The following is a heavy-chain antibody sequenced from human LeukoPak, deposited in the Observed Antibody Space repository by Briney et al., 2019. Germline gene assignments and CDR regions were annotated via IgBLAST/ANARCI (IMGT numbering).Heavy chain of an antibody. D-gene: IGHD3-3*01. J-gene: IGHJ4*02. Sequence: PSETLSLTCTVSGGSISGYYWSWIRQPPGKGLEWIGYIYYSGSTNYNPSLKSRVTISVDTSKNQFSLKLSSVTAADTAVYYCARAYEAGSLDYWGQGTLVTVSS. CDR1: GGSISGYY. CDR3: ARAYEAGSLDY. CDR2: IYYSGST. V-gene: IGHV4-59*01.